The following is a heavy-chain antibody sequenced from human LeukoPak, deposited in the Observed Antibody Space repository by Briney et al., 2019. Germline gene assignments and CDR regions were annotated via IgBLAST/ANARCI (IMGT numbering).Heavy chain of an antibody. CDR1: GFTFDDYG. CDR2: INWNGGST. CDR3: ARGYSSGWNYYYYYMDV. J-gene: IGHJ6*03. Sequence: PGGSLRLSCAASGFTFDDYGMSCVRQAPGKGLEWVSGINWNGGSTGYADSVKGRFTISRDNAKNSLYLQMNSLRAEDTALYYCARGYSSGWNYYYYYMDVWGKGTTVTVSS. D-gene: IGHD6-19*01. V-gene: IGHV3-20*04.